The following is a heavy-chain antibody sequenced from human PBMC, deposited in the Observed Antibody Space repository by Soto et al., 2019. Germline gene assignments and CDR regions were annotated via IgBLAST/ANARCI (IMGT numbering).Heavy chain of an antibody. CDR2: ISYDGSNK. CDR1: GFTFSSYA. D-gene: IGHD5-12*01. Sequence: GGSLRLSCAASGFTFSSYAMHWVRQAPGKGLEWVAVISYDGSNKYYADSVKGRFTISRDNSKNTLYLQMNSLRAEDTAVYYCARSHVEMATIRAFDIWGQGTMVTVSS. CDR3: ARSHVEMATIRAFDI. V-gene: IGHV3-30-3*01. J-gene: IGHJ3*02.